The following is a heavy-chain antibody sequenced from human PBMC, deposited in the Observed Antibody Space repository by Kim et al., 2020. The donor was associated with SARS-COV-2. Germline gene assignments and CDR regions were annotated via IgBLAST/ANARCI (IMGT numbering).Heavy chain of an antibody. CDR1: GFTFSTSA. V-gene: IGHV3-64D*09. Sequence: GGSLRLSCSASGFTFSTSAMHWVRQAPGKGLEYVSGISYNGGSTYYADSLKGRFTISRDNSKNTLYLQMSSLRAEDTAVYYCVKGRIPAQQGYNGMDVWGQGTTVTVSS. D-gene: IGHD2-2*01. CDR3: VKGRIPAQQGYNGMDV. J-gene: IGHJ6*02. CDR2: ISYNGGST.